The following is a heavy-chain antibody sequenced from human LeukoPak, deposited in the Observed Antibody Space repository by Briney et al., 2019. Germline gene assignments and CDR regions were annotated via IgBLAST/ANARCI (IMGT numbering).Heavy chain of an antibody. V-gene: IGHV1-2*02. CDR3: ARDGGLDY. CDR1: GYTFTDYY. D-gene: IGHD3-3*01. Sequence: GASVKVSCKASGYTFTDYYMHWVRQAPGQGFEWMGWINPNTGGTNYAQKFQGRVALTRDTSITTAYMELRRLRSDDTAVYYCARDGGLDYWGQGTLVTVSS. CDR2: INPNTGGT. J-gene: IGHJ4*02.